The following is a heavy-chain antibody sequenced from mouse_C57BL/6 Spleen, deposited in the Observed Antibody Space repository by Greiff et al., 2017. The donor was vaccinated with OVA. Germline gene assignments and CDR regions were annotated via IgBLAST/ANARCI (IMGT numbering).Heavy chain of an antibody. CDR1: GYTFTDYY. D-gene: IGHD1-1*01. V-gene: IGHV1-26*01. CDR2: INPNNGGT. CDR3: ARSDYYGSSYGAMDY. J-gene: IGHJ4*01. Sequence: EVQLQQSGPELVKPGASVKISCKACGYTFTDYYMNWVKQSHGKSLEWIGDINPNNGGTSYNQKFKGKATLTVDKSSSTAYMELRSLTSEDSAVYYCARSDYYGSSYGAMDYWGQGTSVTVSS.